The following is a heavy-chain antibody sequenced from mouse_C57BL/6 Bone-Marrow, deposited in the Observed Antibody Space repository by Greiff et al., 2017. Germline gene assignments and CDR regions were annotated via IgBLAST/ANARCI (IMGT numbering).Heavy chain of an antibody. J-gene: IGHJ1*03. CDR1: GYTFTSYG. CDR2: IYPRSGNT. D-gene: IGHD1-1*01. V-gene: IGHV1-81*01. CDR3: ARYRYYGSPWYFDV. Sequence: QVQLQQSGAELARPGASVKLSCKASGYTFTSYGISWVKQRTGQGLEWIGEIYPRSGNTYYNEKFKGKATLTADKSSSTAYMELRSLTSEDSAVYFCARYRYYGSPWYFDVWGTGTTVTASS.